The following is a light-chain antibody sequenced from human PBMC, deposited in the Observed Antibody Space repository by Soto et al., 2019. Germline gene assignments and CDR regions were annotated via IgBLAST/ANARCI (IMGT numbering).Light chain of an antibody. J-gene: IGLJ3*02. CDR2: DTT. CDR1: TGAVTSGHY. V-gene: IGLV7-46*01. CDR3: LLSYSATRAGV. Sequence: QAVVTQEPSLTVSPGGTVTLTCGSSTGAVTSGHYPYWFQQKPGQAPRTLIYDTTNRHSWTPARFSGSLLGGKAALTLSGAQPEGEAEYYCLLSYSATRAGVFGGGTKLTV.